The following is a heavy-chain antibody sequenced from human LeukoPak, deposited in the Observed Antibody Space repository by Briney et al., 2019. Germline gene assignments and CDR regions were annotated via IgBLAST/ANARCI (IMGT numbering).Heavy chain of an antibody. CDR1: GFTFSSYG. D-gene: IGHD3-10*01. V-gene: IGHV3-33*06. J-gene: IGHJ4*02. CDR3: AKDRQSWFGELLYPDY. CDR2: IWYDGSNK. Sequence: GRSLRLSCAASGFTFSSYGMHWVRQAPGKGLEWVAVIWYDGSNKYYADSVKGRFTISRDNSKNTLYLQMNSLRAEDTAVYYCAKDRQSWFGELLYPDYWGQGTLVTVSS.